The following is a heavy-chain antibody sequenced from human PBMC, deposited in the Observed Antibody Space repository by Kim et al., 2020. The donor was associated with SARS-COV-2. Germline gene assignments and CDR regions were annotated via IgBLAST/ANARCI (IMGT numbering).Heavy chain of an antibody. V-gene: IGHV3-33*01. D-gene: IGHD6-19*01. CDR1: GFTFSDYG. J-gene: IGHJ4*02. CDR2: IWYDGNNK. Sequence: GGSLRLSCAASGFTFSDYGMHWVRQAPGKGLEWLSVIWYDGNNKYYADSVKGRFTISRDNFKNTLYLQMDSLRADDTALYYCARDRLAGTLSTLLYWGQGTLVTVSS. CDR3: ARDRLAGTLSTLLY.